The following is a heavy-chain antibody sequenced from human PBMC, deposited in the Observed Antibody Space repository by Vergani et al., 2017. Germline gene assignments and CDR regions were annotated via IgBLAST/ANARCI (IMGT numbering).Heavy chain of an antibody. CDR3: ARLGYSSSSGWFDP. CDR2: ISYDGSNK. D-gene: IGHD6-6*01. CDR1: GFTFSSYA. Sequence: QVQLVESGGGVVQPGRSLRLSCAASGFTFSSYAMHWVRQAPGKGLEWVAVISYDGSNKYYADSVKGRFTISRDNSKNTLYLQMNSLRAEDTAVYYCARLGYSSSSGWFDPWGQGTLVTVSS. V-gene: IGHV3-30-3*01. J-gene: IGHJ5*02.